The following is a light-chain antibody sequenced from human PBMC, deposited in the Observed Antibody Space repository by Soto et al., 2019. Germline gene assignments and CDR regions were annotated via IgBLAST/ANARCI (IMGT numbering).Light chain of an antibody. CDR3: CSYAGRPRYV. CDR2: DVS. Sequence: HSALTQPRLVSGSPGQSVTISCTGTSGDVGYYNYVSWYQQHPGKAPKVMIYDVSDRPSGVPDRFSGSKSGNTASLTISGPQDEDEADYYCCSYAGRPRYVFGTGTKLTVL. J-gene: IGLJ1*01. CDR1: SGDVGYYNY. V-gene: IGLV2-11*01.